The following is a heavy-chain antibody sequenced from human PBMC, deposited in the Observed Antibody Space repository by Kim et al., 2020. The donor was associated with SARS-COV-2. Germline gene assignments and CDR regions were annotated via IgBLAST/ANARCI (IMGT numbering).Heavy chain of an antibody. Sequence: SETLSLTCTVSGGSISSSSYYWGWIRQPPGKGLEWIGSIYYSGSTYYNPSLKSRVTISVDTSKNQFSLKLSSVTAADTAVYYCARHKGIQHMIVVVEGWFDPWGQGTLVTVSS. CDR3: ARHKGIQHMIVVVEGWFDP. D-gene: IGHD3-22*01. CDR1: GGSISSSSYY. CDR2: IYYSGST. J-gene: IGHJ5*02. V-gene: IGHV4-39*01.